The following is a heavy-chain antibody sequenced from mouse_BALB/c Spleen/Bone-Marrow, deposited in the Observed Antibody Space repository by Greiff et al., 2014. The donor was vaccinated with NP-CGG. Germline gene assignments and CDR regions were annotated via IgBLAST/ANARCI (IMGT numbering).Heavy chain of an antibody. V-gene: IGHV1-87*01. D-gene: IGHD1-1*01. Sequence: QVQLKESGAELARPGASVKLSCKASAYTFTSYWMQWVKQRPGQGLEWIGAIYPGDGDTRYTQKFKGKATLTADKSSSTAYMQLSSLASEDSAVYYCARGYYYGSTYGWYFDVWGAGTTGTVSS. CDR1: AYTFTSYW. J-gene: IGHJ1*01. CDR2: IYPGDGDT. CDR3: ARGYYYGSTYGWYFDV.